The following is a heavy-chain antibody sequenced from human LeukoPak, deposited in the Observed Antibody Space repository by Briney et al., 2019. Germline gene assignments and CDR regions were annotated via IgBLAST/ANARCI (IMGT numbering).Heavy chain of an antibody. D-gene: IGHD6-13*01. J-gene: IGHJ4*02. Sequence: GGSLRLSCAASGFTFSIYAMSWVRQAPGKGLEWVSAISGSGGSTYYADSVKGRFTISRDNSKNTLYLQINSLRAEDTAVYYCAKDVIAGYLTVLFDYWGQGTLVTVSS. CDR2: ISGSGGST. V-gene: IGHV3-23*01. CDR1: GFTFSIYA. CDR3: AKDVIAGYLTVLFDY.